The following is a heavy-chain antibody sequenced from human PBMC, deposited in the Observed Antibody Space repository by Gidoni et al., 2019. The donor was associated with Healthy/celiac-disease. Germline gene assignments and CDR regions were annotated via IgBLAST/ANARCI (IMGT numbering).Heavy chain of an antibody. V-gene: IGHV4-59*01. CDR2: IYYSGST. J-gene: IGHJ3*02. CDR3: ARDREGDGYNWDAFDI. D-gene: IGHD5-12*01. Sequence: QVQLQESGPGLVKPSETLSLTCTVSGGSISSYYWSWIRQPPGKGLEWIGYIYYSGSTNYNPSLKSRVTISVDTSKNQFSLKLSSVTAADTAVYYCARDREGDGYNWDAFDIWGQGTMVTVSS. CDR1: GGSISSYY.